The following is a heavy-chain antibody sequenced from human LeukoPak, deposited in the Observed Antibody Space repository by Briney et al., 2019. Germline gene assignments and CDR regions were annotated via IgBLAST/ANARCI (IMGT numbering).Heavy chain of an antibody. CDR2: INEDGSEK. CDR1: EFSFETYW. V-gene: IGHV3-7*01. D-gene: IGHD5-24*01. J-gene: IGHJ6*03. CDR3: ARGETMDV. Sequence: GGSLRLSCVALEFSFETYWMSWVRQAPGKGPECVANINEDGSEKHYVGYVRGRFTISRDNADNALHLQMNSLRPEDMAVYYCARGETMDVWGKGTTVTVSS.